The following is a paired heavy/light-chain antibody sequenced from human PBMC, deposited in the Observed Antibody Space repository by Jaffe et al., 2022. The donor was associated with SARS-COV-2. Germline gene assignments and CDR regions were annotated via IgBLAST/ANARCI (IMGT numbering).Light chain of an antibody. Sequence: DIQMTQSPSSLSASVGDRVTITCQASQDISNYLNWFQQKPGKAPKLLIYDASNLETGVPSRFSGSGSGTDFSFTVSSLQPEDFATYYCQQYNNLPLTFGGGTKVDIK. CDR3: QQYNNLPLT. V-gene: IGKV1-33*01. CDR1: QDISNY. CDR2: DAS. J-gene: IGKJ4*01.
Heavy chain of an antibody. V-gene: IGHV3-15*01. Sequence: EVQLVESGGGLVKPGGSLRLSCAASGFTFSKAWMSWVRQAPGKGLEWVGRIKSKTDGGTTDYAVPVKGRFTISRDDSKNTLYLQMNSLKTEDTAVYYCTTLKLRYFDWLLQNFDYWGQGNLVTVSS. J-gene: IGHJ4*02. D-gene: IGHD3-9*01. CDR1: GFTFSKAW. CDR2: IKSKTDGGTT. CDR3: TTLKLRYFDWLLQNFDY.